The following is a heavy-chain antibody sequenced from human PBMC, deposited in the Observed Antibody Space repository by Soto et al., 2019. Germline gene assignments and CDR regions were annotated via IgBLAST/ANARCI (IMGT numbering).Heavy chain of an antibody. CDR2: IIPMFGTP. CDR3: ARPIQYYFDTSAQSAWFDP. V-gene: IGHV1-69*13. CDR1: GGTFSSDS. D-gene: IGHD3-22*01. J-gene: IGHJ5*02. Sequence: SVKVSCKASGGTFSSDSFSWVRQAPGQGLEWMGGIIPMFGTPNYAQKLQGRVTMTADESTSTAYMELSSLRSEDTAVYYCARPIQYYFDTSAQSAWFDPWGQGTLVTVSS.